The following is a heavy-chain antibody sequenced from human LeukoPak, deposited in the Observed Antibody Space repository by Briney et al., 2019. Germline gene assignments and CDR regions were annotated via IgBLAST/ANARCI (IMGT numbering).Heavy chain of an antibody. Sequence: GGSLRLSCAASGFTVSSNYMSWVRQAPGKGLEWVSVIYSGGSTYYADSVKGRFTISRDNSKNTLSLQMNSLRAEDTAVYYCAGGYSGYDPSYYYGMDVWGQGTTVTVSS. J-gene: IGHJ6*02. V-gene: IGHV3-53*05. CDR1: GFTVSSNY. CDR3: AGGYSGYDPSYYYGMDV. D-gene: IGHD5-12*01. CDR2: IYSGGST.